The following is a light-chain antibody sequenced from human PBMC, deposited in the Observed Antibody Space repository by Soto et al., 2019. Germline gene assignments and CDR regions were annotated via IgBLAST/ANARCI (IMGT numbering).Light chain of an antibody. V-gene: IGLV2-14*01. J-gene: IGLJ3*02. CDR2: EVS. Sequence: QSALTQPASVSGSPGQSITISCTGTGSDVGGYNYVSWYQQHPGKAPKLIIYEVSNRPSGVSNRFSGSKSGNAASLTISGLQAEDEADYYCSSYTTYTTLWVFGGGTKLTVL. CDR1: GSDVGGYNY. CDR3: SSYTTYTTLWV.